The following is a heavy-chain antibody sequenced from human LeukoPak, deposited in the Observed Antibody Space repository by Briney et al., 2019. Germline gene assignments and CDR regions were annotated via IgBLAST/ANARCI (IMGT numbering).Heavy chain of an antibody. D-gene: IGHD2-2*01. CDR3: AKGCSSTSCKLPSYYYYYGMDV. CDR2: INHSGST. J-gene: IGHJ6*04. Sequence: SETLSLTCAVYGGSFSGYYWSWIRQPPGKGLEWIGEINHSGSTNYNPSLKSRVTISVDTSKNQFSLELSSVTAADTAVYYCAKGCSSTSCKLPSYYYYYGMDVWGKGTTVTVSS. V-gene: IGHV4-34*01. CDR1: GGSFSGYY.